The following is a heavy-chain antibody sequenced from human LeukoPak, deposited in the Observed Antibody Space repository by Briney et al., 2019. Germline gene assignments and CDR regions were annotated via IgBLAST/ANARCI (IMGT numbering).Heavy chain of an antibody. D-gene: IGHD6-13*01. CDR2: IYYSGST. CDR3: AKDRNAIAAQGYYYMDV. V-gene: IGHV4-39*07. CDR1: GGSISSSSYY. Sequence: SETLSLTCTVSGGSISSSSYYWGWIRQPPGKGLEWIGSIYYSGSTYYNPSLKSRVTMSVDTSKNQFSLKLSSVTAADTAVYYCAKDRNAIAAQGYYYMDVWGKGTTVTVSS. J-gene: IGHJ6*03.